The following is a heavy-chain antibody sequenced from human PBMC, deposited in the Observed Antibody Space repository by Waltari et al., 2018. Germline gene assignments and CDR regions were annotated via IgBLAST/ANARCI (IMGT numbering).Heavy chain of an antibody. CDR1: GYSISSGYY. CDR2: IYHSGRT. J-gene: IGHJ3*02. Sequence: QVQLQESGPGLVKPSETLSLTCAVSGYSISSGYYWGWIRQPPGKGLEWIGSIYHSGRTSSNPSLKSRVTISVDTSKNQFSLKLSSVTAADTAVYYCARDLRGEVVVAATDAFDIWGQGTMVTVSS. V-gene: IGHV4-38-2*02. D-gene: IGHD2-15*01. CDR3: ARDLRGEVVVAATDAFDI.